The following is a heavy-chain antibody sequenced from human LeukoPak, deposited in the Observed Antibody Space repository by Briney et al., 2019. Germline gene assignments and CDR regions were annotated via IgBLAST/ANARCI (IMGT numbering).Heavy chain of an antibody. CDR1: GYTFTNYY. D-gene: IGHD5-18*01. CDR3: VRVRGWATTMAAFDY. V-gene: IGHV1-46*01. CDR2: INPSGGST. Sequence: ASVKVSCKASGYTFTNYYMHWVRQAPGQGLEWMEIINPSGGSTTYPQKFQGRVTMTRDTSTSTVYMELSSLRSEDTAVYYCVRVRGWATTMAAFDYWGQGTLVTVSS. J-gene: IGHJ4*02.